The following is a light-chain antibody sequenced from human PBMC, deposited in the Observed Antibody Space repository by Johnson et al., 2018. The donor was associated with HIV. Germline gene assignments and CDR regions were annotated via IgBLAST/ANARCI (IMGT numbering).Light chain of an antibody. J-gene: IGLJ1*01. Sequence: QSVLTQPPSVSAAPGQNVTISCSGSSSNIGNNYVSWYQQLPGTAPKLLIYDNNKRPSGIPDRFSGSQSGTSATLGLTGLHTGDEADYYCGTWDSGLRAGAYVFGTGTKVTVL. CDR2: DNN. V-gene: IGLV1-51*01. CDR3: GTWDSGLRAGAYV. CDR1: SSNIGNNY.